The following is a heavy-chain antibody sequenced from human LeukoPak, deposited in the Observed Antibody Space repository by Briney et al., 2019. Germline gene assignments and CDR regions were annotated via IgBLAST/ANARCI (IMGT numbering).Heavy chain of an antibody. CDR3: ARVSSSSPFYYYGMGV. V-gene: IGHV4-34*01. CDR2: INHSGST. D-gene: IGHD6-13*01. J-gene: IGHJ6*02. Sequence: SETLSLTCAVYGGSFSGYYWSWIRQPPGKGLEWIGEINHSGSTNYNPSLKSRVTISVDTSKNQFSLKLSSVTAADTAVYYCARVSSSSPFYYYGMGVWGQGTTVTVSS. CDR1: GGSFSGYY.